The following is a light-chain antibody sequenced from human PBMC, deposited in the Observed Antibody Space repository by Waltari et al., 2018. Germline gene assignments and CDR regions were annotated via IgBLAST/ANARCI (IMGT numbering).Light chain of an antibody. CDR2: GTS. V-gene: IGKV3-20*01. CDR3: QQYGNSPWT. CDR1: QRISSTS. Sequence: EVVLTQSPGTLSLSAGERATLSCRASQRISSTSVAWYQHKPGQAPTLRVYGTSSRATAIPDRFSGSGSATHFTLTISRLEPEDFAVYYCQQYGNSPWTFGQGTKVEVK. J-gene: IGKJ1*01.